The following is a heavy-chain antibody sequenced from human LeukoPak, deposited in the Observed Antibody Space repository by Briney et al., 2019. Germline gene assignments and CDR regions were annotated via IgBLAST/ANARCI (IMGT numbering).Heavy chain of an antibody. J-gene: IGHJ4*02. CDR1: GSTLSNYG. D-gene: IGHD2-15*01. V-gene: IGHV3-23*01. CDR2: IRESGGRT. Sequence: GGSLRLSCAVSGSTLSNYGMSWVRQPPGRGLEWVAGIRESGGRTKYAYSVKGRFTISRDNPKNTLYLQMNSLRPEDTAVYFCAKRGVVIRVILVGFHKEANYFDSWGQGVLVTVSS. CDR3: AKRGVVIRVILVGFHKEANYFDS.